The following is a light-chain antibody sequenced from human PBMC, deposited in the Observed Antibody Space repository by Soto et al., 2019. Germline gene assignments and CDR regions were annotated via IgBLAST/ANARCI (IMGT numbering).Light chain of an antibody. Sequence: EIVLTQSPGTLPLSPGERATLSCRASQSISSDYLAWYQQKPGQAPRLLISGASSRATGIPDRFSGSGSGTDFTLTISRLEPEDFAVYYCQQHGGSPPITFGQGTRLEIK. CDR1: QSISSDY. CDR3: QQHGGSPPIT. CDR2: GAS. V-gene: IGKV3-20*01. J-gene: IGKJ5*01.